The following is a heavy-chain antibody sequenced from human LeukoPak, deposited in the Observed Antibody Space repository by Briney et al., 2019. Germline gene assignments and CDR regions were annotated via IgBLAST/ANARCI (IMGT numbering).Heavy chain of an antibody. V-gene: IGHV4-59*08. Sequence: PSETLSLTRTASGVSISSYYWSWIRQPPGKGLEWIGYIFYSGSTNYNPSLKSRVTISVDTSKNQFSLNLSSVTAADTAVYYCARGARGSYSYWGQGTLVTVSS. CDR1: GVSISSYY. J-gene: IGHJ4*02. CDR3: ARGARGSYSY. CDR2: IFYSGST. D-gene: IGHD1-26*01.